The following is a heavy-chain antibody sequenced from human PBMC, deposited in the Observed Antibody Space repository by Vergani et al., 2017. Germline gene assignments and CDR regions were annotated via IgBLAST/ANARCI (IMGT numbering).Heavy chain of an antibody. V-gene: IGHV3-33*08. J-gene: IGHJ4*02. CDR2: IWYDGSNK. Sequence: QVQLVESGGGLVQPGGSLRLSCAASGFTFSSYAMSWVRQAPGKGLEWVAVIWYDGSNKYYADSVKGRFTISRDNSKNTLYLQMNSLRAEDTAVYYCARDSGSRVYHYFDYWGQGTLVTVSS. CDR3: ARDSGSRVYHYFDY. CDR1: GFTFSSYA. D-gene: IGHD6-13*01.